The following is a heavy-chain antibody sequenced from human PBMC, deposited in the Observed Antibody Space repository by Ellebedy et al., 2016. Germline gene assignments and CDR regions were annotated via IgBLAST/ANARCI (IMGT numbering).Heavy chain of an antibody. CDR1: GGSISSYY. CDR3: ARTYYDFWSGFSAPYYFDY. J-gene: IGHJ4*02. CDR2: ISYSGST. D-gene: IGHD3-3*01. V-gene: IGHV4-59*01. Sequence: SETLSLTCTVSGGSISSYYWSWIRQPPGKGLEWIGYISYSGSTKYNPSLKSRVTISVDTSKNQFSLKLSSVTAADTAVYYCARTYYDFWSGFSAPYYFDYWGQGTLVTVSS.